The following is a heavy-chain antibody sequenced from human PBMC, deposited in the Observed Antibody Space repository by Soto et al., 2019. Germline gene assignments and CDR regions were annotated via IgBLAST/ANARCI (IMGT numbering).Heavy chain of an antibody. J-gene: IGHJ6*02. V-gene: IGHV3-23*01. D-gene: IGHD5-18*01. CDR2: ISGSGGST. Sequence: PGGSLRLSCAASGFTFSSYAMSWVRQAPGKGLEWVSAISGSGGSTYYADSVKGRFTISRDNSKNTLYLQMNSLRAEDTAVYYCAKRTAAGAMVTRYYYYGMDVWGQGTTVTVSS. CDR3: AKRTAAGAMVTRYYYYGMDV. CDR1: GFTFSSYA.